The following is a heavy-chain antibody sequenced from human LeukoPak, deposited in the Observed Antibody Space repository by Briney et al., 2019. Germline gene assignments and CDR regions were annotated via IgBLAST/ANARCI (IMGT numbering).Heavy chain of an antibody. CDR2: INPSGGGT. CDR1: GYTFTSYY. V-gene: IGHV1-46*01. CDR3: ARQYGDPYYCYYYMDV. Sequence: ASVKVSCKASGYTFTSYYMHWVRQAPGQGLEWMGIINPSGGGTSYAQKFQGRVTMTRDMSTSTVYMELSSLRSEDTAVYYCARQYGDPYYCYYYMDVWGKGTTVTVSS. J-gene: IGHJ6*03. D-gene: IGHD4-17*01.